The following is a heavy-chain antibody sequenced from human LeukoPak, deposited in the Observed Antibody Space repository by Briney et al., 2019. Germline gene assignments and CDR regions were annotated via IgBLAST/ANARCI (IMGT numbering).Heavy chain of an antibody. CDR1: GFTFTSYS. CDR3: ARKAQYNGHYPLDY. CDR2: TSDRGDYT. V-gene: IGHV3-23*01. Sequence: LGGSLRLSCAASGFTFTSYSMSWVRQAPGKGLEWVSGTSDRGDYTYYADSVKGRFTISRDSSKNTLFLQMNSLRAEDTALYFCARKAQYNGHYPLDYWGQGTLVTVSS. J-gene: IGHJ4*02. D-gene: IGHD1-7*01.